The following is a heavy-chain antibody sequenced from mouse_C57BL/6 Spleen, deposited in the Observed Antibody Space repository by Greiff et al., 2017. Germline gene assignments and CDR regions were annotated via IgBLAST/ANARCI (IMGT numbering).Heavy chain of an antibody. J-gene: IGHJ2*01. CDR1: GYPFPAFW. CDR3: ASSTGTLYFDY. D-gene: IGHD4-1*02. Sequence: QVQLQQPGAELLNPGAPVKFSFKPPGYPFPAFWWHWLKRRPGQGLSGIGMIHPNIGSTNYNEKFKSKATLTVDKSSSTAYMQLSSLTSEDSAVYYCASSTGTLYFDYWGQGTTLTVSS. CDR2: IHPNIGST. V-gene: IGHV1-64*01.